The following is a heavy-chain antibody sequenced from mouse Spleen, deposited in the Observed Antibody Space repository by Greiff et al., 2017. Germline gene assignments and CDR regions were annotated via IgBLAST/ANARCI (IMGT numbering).Heavy chain of an antibody. V-gene: IGHV1-63*02. CDR3: ARPYGSSYDWFAY. CDR1: GYTFTNYW. Sequence: VKLVESGAELVRPGTSVKISCKASGYTFTNYWLGWVKQRPGHGLEWIGDIYPGGGYTNYNEKFKGKATLTADTSSSTAYMQLSSLTSEDSAVYFCARPYGSSYDWFAYWGQGTLVTVSA. J-gene: IGHJ3*01. D-gene: IGHD1-1*01. CDR2: IYPGGGYT.